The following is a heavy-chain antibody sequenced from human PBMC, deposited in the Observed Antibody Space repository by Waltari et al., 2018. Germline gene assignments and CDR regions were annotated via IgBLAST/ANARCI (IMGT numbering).Heavy chain of an antibody. V-gene: IGHV3-74*01. Sequence: EVPLVESGGGLVQPGGSLRLSCAASGFPFSRYWMHWVRQVPGKGLVWVSRINSDGGSTGYADSVKGRFTISRDNAKSTLYLQMSSLRADDSAVYYCASWKFCTGGNCYGWGYWGQGTLVTVSS. CDR3: ASWKFCTGGNCYGWGY. CDR1: GFPFSRYW. J-gene: IGHJ4*02. CDR2: INSDGGST. D-gene: IGHD2-15*01.